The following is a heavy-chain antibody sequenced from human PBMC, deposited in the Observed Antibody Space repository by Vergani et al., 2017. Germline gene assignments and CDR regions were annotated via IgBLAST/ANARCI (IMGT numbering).Heavy chain of an antibody. J-gene: IGHJ4*02. Sequence: QVQLVQSGAEVKMPRSSVKVSCKASGGTFSSYAISWVRQAPGQGLGWMGGIIPIFGTANYAQKFQGRVMITADESTSTAYMVLSSLRSEDTAVYYCASHIRSGYDFDYWGQGTLVPVSS. D-gene: IGHD5-12*01. CDR2: IIPIFGTA. V-gene: IGHV1-69*12. CDR3: ASHIRSGYDFDY. CDR1: GGTFSSYA.